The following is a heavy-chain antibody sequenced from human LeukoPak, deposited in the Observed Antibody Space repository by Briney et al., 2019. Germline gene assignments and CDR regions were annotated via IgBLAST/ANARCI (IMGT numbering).Heavy chain of an antibody. J-gene: IGHJ4*01. CDR2: INSDESST. CDR1: GFTFGSYW. V-gene: IGHV3-74*01. D-gene: IGHD3-3*01. CDR3: ARDGAYSTIFY. Sequence: GGSLRLSWAASGFTFGSYWMYWVRQAPGKGLVWVSRINSDESSTSYADSVKGRFTISRDNAKNTLYLQMNSLRAEDTAVYYCARDGAYSTIFYWGQGTLVTVSS.